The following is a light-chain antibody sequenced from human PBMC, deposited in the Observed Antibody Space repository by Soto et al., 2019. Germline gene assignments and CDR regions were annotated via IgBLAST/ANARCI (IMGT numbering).Light chain of an antibody. V-gene: IGKV1-5*01. J-gene: IGKJ1*01. Sequence: DIQMTQSPSTLSASVGDRVTITCRASQSISSWLAWYQQKPGKAPKLLIYDVSNLESGVPSRFSGSGSGTEFTLTISSLQPDDVATYYCQQYNTCWTFGQGTKV. CDR1: QSISSW. CDR2: DVS. CDR3: QQYNTCWT.